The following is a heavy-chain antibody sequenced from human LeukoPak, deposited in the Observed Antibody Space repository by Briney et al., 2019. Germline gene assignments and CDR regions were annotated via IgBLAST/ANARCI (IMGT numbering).Heavy chain of an antibody. V-gene: IGHV1-46*01. Sequence: GASVKVSCKASGYTFTSHYMHWVRQAPGQGLEWMGIINPSGGSTSYTQKFQGRVTMTRDTSTSTAYMELSSLRSEDTAVYYCARANIVLDKGPLYYGMDVWGQGTTVTVSS. J-gene: IGHJ6*02. CDR2: INPSGGST. D-gene: IGHD2/OR15-2a*01. CDR1: GYTFTSHY. CDR3: ARANIVLDKGPLYYGMDV.